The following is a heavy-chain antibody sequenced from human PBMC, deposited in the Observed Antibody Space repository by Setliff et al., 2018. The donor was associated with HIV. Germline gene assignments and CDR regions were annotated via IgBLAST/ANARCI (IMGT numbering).Heavy chain of an antibody. CDR3: AGISISSFD. CDR2: IKPDESEK. D-gene: IGHD3-3*02. V-gene: IGHV3-7*01. Sequence: GGSLRLSCAASGFTISSYWMNWVRQAPGKGLEWVANIKPDESEKYYVDSVKGRFTISRDNAKSSLYLQMNSLRAEDTAVYYCAGISISSFDWGQGALVTVSS. J-gene: IGHJ1*01. CDR1: GFTISSYW.